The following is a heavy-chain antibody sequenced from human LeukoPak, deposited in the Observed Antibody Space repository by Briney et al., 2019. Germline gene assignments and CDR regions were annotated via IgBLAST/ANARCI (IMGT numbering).Heavy chain of an antibody. CDR3: ARGVEQIDAFDI. V-gene: IGHV4-34*01. J-gene: IGHJ3*02. D-gene: IGHD6-13*01. CDR2: INHSGST. Sequence: KSSETLSLTCAVYGVSFSGYYWSWIRQPPGKGLGWIGEINHSGSTNYNPSLKSRVTISVDTSKNQFSLKLSSVTAADTAVYYCARGVEQIDAFDIWGQGTMVTVSS. CDR1: GVSFSGYY.